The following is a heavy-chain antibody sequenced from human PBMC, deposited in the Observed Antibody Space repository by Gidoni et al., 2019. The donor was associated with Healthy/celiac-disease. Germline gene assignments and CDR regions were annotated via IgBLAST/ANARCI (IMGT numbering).Heavy chain of an antibody. J-gene: IGHJ6*02. CDR3: AKDEGYCSGGSCYSGDYYYGMDV. CDR1: GFTFRRYG. Sequence: QVQLVESGGGGVQPGRSLRLSCPAAGFTFRRYGLHWVRQAPGKGLEWVAVISYDGSNKYYAESVKGRFTISRDKSKNTLYLQMNSLRAEDTAVYYCAKDEGYCSGGSCYSGDYYYGMDVWGQGTTVTVSS. D-gene: IGHD2-15*01. V-gene: IGHV3-30*18. CDR2: ISYDGSNK.